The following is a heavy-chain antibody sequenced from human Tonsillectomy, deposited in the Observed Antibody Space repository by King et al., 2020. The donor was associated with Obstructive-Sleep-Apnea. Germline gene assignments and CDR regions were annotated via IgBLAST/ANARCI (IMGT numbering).Heavy chain of an antibody. D-gene: IGHD3-3*01. J-gene: IGHJ5*02. CDR3: ARDYDFWSGYYTNWFDP. V-gene: IGHV4-39*07. Sequence: QLQESGPGLVKPSEILSLTCTVSGGSIRSSNYYWGWIRQPPGKGLEWIGSIYYSGSTHYNPSLKSRDTISLDTSKNQFSLKLSSVTAADTAVYYCARDYDFWSGYYTNWFDPWGQGTLVTVSS. CDR1: GGSIRSSNYY. CDR2: IYYSGST.